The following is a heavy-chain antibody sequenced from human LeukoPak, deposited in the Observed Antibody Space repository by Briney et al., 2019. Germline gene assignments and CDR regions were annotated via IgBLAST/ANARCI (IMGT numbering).Heavy chain of an antibody. J-gene: IGHJ6*03. CDR2: INPNSGGT. CDR1: GYTFTSYY. CDR3: ATVVKLRVYYYYMDV. D-gene: IGHD4-23*01. V-gene: IGHV1-2*02. Sequence: GASVKVSCKASGYTFTSYYMHWVRQAPGQGLEWMGWINPNSGGTNYAQKFQGRVTMTRDTSISTAYMELSRLRSDDTAVYYCATVVKLRVYYYYMDVWGKGTTVTVSS.